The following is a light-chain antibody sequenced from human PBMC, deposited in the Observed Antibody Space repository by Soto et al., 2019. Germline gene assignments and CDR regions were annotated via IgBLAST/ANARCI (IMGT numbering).Light chain of an antibody. J-gene: IGKJ2*01. CDR1: QSVGSY. V-gene: IGKV3-11*01. Sequence: EIVLTQSPDTLSLSPGERATLSCRASQSVGSYLAWYQQKPGQAPRLLIYASSNRATGIPARFSGSGSGIDFTLTISSLEPEDFATYYCQQYYSYPHTFGQGTKLEIK. CDR3: QQYYSYPHT. CDR2: ASS.